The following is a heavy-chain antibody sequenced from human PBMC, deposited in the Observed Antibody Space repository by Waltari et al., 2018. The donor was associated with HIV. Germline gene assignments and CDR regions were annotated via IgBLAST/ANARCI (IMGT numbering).Heavy chain of an antibody. CDR2: MNGKSGKI. CDR3: ARGGYTYGDDY. D-gene: IGHD5-18*01. V-gene: IGHV1-8*01. CDR1: GYPFTSDA. J-gene: IGHJ4*02. Sequence: QVLLVQSGAEVKKPGASVKVSCKAAGYPFTSDAINWVRQATGQGLEWMGWMNGKSGKIGYAQKFQGRVTMTRNTSISTAYMELSILRSEDTAVYYCARGGYTYGDDYWGQGTLVTVSS.